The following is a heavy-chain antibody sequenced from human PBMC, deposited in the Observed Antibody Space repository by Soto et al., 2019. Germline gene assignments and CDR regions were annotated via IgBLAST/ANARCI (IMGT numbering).Heavy chain of an antibody. J-gene: IGHJ3*02. CDR2: INPNSGGT. V-gene: IGHV1-2*04. Sequence: ASVKVSCKASGYTFTGYYMHWVRQAPGQRLEWKGWINPNSGGTNYAQKFQGWVTMTRDTSISTAYMELSRLRSDDTAVYYCARSRVDTAMVTSLADAFDIWGQGTMVTVSS. CDR1: GYTFTGYY. CDR3: ARSRVDTAMVTSLADAFDI. D-gene: IGHD5-18*01.